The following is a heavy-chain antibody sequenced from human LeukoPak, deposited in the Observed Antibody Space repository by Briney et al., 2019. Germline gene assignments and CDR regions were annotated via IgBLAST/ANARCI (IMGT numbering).Heavy chain of an antibody. D-gene: IGHD6-19*01. V-gene: IGHV4-4*07. CDR2: IYTSGST. CDR1: GDSITSYY. CDR3: ARGGGNSGWYGVFDY. Sequence: PSETLSLTCTVSGDSITSYYWSWIRQPAGKGLEWIGRIYTSGSTDYNPSLKSRVTMSMDTSKNQFSLELSSVTAADTAMYYCARGGGNSGWYGVFDYWGQGTPVTVSS. J-gene: IGHJ4*02.